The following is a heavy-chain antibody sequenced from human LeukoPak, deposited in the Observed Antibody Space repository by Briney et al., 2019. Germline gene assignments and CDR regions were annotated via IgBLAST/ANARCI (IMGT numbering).Heavy chain of an antibody. CDR3: AREEASVGDY. V-gene: IGHV4-39*01. D-gene: IGHD2-21*01. CDR2: IHYSGST. Sequence: SETLSLTCTVSGGSISSNSHYWAWIRQPPGKGLEWIGSIHYSGSTFYSPSLKSRVTISLDTSKNQFSLILTSVTASDTAVYYCAREEASVGDYWGQGILVTVSS. CDR1: GGSISSNSHY. J-gene: IGHJ4*02.